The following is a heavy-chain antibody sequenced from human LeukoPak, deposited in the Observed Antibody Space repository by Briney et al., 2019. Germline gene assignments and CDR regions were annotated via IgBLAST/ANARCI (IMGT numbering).Heavy chain of an antibody. CDR2: MNPNSGNT. J-gene: IGHJ5*02. V-gene: IGHV1-8*01. CDR3: ARSTMVRGVIITRSWFDP. Sequence: ASVKVSCKASGYTFTSYDINWVRQATGQGLEWMGWMNPNSGNTGYAQKFQGRVTMTRNTSISTAYMELSSLRSEDPAVYYCARSTMVRGVIITRSWFDPWGQGTLVTVSS. D-gene: IGHD3-10*01. CDR1: GYTFTSYD.